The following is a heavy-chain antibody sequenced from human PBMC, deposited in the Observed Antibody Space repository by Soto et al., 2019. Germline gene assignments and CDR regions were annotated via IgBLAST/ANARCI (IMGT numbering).Heavy chain of an antibody. Sequence: GGSLRLSCAASGFTVSSNYMSWVRQAPGKGLEWVSVIYSGGSTYYADSVKGRFTISRDNSKNTLYLQMNSLRAEDTAVYYCARVAARPGYYYYYYMDVWGKGTTVTVSS. CDR1: GFTVSSNY. D-gene: IGHD6-6*01. CDR3: ARVAARPGYYYYYYMDV. V-gene: IGHV3-66*01. CDR2: IYSGGST. J-gene: IGHJ6*03.